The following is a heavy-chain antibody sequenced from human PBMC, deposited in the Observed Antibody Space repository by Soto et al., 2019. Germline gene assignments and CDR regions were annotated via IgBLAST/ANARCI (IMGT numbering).Heavy chain of an antibody. D-gene: IGHD2-15*01. J-gene: IGHJ6*02. V-gene: IGHV4-59*01. CDR3: ARDLLAPGYCSGGSCWSYYYYGMDV. Sequence: SETLSLTCTVSGGSISSYYWSWIRQPPGKGLEWIGYIYYSGSTNYNPSLKSRVTISVDTSKNQFSLKLSSVTAADAAVYYCARDLLAPGYCSGGSCWSYYYYGMDVWGQGTTVTVSS. CDR2: IYYSGST. CDR1: GGSISSYY.